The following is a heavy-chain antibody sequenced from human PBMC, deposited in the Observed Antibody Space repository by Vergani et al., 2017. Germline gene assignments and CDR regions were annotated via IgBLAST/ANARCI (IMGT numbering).Heavy chain of an antibody. Sequence: QVQLVESGGGVVQPGRSLRLSCAASGFTFSSYGMHWVRQAPGKGLEWVAVIWYDGSNKYYADSVKGRFTISRDNSKNTLYLQMNSLRAEDTAVYYCARSAELHGFDYWGQGTLVTVSS. CDR2: IWYDGSNK. V-gene: IGHV3-33*01. D-gene: IGHD1-26*01. J-gene: IGHJ4*02. CDR1: GFTFSSYG. CDR3: ARSAELHGFDY.